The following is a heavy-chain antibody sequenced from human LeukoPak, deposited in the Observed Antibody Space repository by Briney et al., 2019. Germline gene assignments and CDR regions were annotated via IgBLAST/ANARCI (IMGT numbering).Heavy chain of an antibody. CDR1: GFTFSSYA. CDR3: AKDRGTSASGSYYPNWFDP. J-gene: IGHJ5*02. V-gene: IGHV3-30-3*01. CDR2: LSYDENNR. Sequence: GRSLRLSCAASGFTFSSYAMHWVRQAPGKGLEWVAVLSYDENNRYYADSVKGRFTISRDSSKNTLYLQMNSLRAEDTAVYYCAKDRGTSASGSYYPNWFDPWGQGTLVTVSS. D-gene: IGHD3-10*01.